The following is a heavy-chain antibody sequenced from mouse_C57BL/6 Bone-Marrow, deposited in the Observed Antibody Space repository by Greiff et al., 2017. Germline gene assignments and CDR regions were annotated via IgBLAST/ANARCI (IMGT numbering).Heavy chain of an antibody. V-gene: IGHV1-81*01. CDR1: GYTFTSYG. CDR2: IYPRSGNT. CDR3: ARFPMVTPYYFDY. J-gene: IGHJ2*01. D-gene: IGHD2-2*01. Sequence: QVQLKESGAELARPGASVKLSCKASGYTFTSYGISWVKQRTGQGLEWIGEIYPRSGNTYYNEKFKGKATLTADKSSSTAYMELRSLTSEDSAVYFCARFPMVTPYYFDYWGQGTTLTVSS.